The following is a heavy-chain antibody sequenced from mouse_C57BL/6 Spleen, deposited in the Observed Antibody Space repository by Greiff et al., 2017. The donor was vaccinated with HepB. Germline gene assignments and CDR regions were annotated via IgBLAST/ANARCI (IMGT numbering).Heavy chain of an antibody. V-gene: IGHV5-9*01. D-gene: IGHD2-4*01. Sequence: EVNVVESGGGLVKPGGSLKLSCAASGFTFSSYTMSWVRQTPEKRLEWVATISGGGGNTYYPDSVKGRFTISRDNAKNTLYLQMSSLRSEDTALYYCARHGDYLYYFDYWGQGTTLTVSS. CDR2: ISGGGGNT. CDR1: GFTFSSYT. J-gene: IGHJ2*01. CDR3: ARHGDYLYYFDY.